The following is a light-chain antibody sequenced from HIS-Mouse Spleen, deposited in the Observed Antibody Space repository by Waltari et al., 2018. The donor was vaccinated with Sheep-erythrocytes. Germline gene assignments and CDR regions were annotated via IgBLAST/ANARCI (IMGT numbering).Light chain of an antibody. CDR3: CSYAGSSTPWV. V-gene: IGLV2-23*01. CDR2: EGS. CDR1: SSDVGSYNL. Sequence: QSALTQPASVSGSPGQSITISCTGTSSDVGSYNLVSWYQQHPGKAPKLRIYEGSKRPSGVSNRFPGSKSGNMASLTISGLQAEDEADYYCCSYAGSSTPWVFGGGTKLTVL. J-gene: IGLJ3*02.